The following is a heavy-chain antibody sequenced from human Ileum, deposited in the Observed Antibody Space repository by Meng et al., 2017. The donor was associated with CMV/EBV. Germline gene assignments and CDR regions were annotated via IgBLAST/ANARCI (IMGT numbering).Heavy chain of an antibody. CDR2: IYTSGST. CDR3: ARESQQLYRTLDY. CDR1: GGSISSDY. Sequence: QVQLQESGPELVKPSEILSLTCTVSGGSISSDYWSWIRQPAGKGLQWVGRIYTSGSTNYNPSLKSRVTMSVDTSKNQFSLNLSSVTAADTAVYYCARESQQLYRTLDYWGQGTLVTVSS. J-gene: IGHJ4*02. V-gene: IGHV4-4*07. D-gene: IGHD3-16*02.